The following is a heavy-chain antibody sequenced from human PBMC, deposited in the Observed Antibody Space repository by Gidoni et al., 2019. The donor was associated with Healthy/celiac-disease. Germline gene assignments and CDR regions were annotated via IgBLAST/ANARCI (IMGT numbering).Heavy chain of an antibody. Sequence: EVQLVETGGGLIQPGGSLRLSCAASGFTVSSNYMSWVRQAPGKGLEGVSVIYSGGSTYDADSVKGRFTISRDNSKNTLYLQMNSLRAEDTAVYYCARFVSGSGWLDVWGQGTTVTVSS. D-gene: IGHD3-10*01. J-gene: IGHJ6*02. CDR2: IYSGGST. CDR1: GFTVSSNY. V-gene: IGHV3-53*02. CDR3: ARFVSGSGWLDV.